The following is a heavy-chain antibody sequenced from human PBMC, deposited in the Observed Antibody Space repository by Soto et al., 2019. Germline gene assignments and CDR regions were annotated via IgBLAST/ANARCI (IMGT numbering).Heavy chain of an antibody. CDR2: IYPGDSDT. V-gene: IGHV5-51*01. Sequence: GESLKISCKGSGYSFTSYWMGWVRQMPGKGLEWMGIIYPGDSDTRYSPSFQGQVTISADKSISTAYLQWSCLKASDTAMYYCARHGTGPYYYYGMDVWGQGTTVTVYS. D-gene: IGHD3-9*01. J-gene: IGHJ6*02. CDR3: ARHGTGPYYYYGMDV. CDR1: GYSFTSYW.